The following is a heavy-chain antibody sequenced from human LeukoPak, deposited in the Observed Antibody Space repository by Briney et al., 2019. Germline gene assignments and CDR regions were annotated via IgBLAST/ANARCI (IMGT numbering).Heavy chain of an antibody. V-gene: IGHV4-34*01. Sequence: SETLSLTCAVYGGSFSGYYWSWIRQPPGKGLEWIGEINHSGSTNYNPSLKSRVTISVDTSKNQFSLKLSSVTAADTAVYYCAGVTMVRGATLFDYWGQGTLVTVSS. D-gene: IGHD3-10*01. CDR1: GGSFSGYY. J-gene: IGHJ4*02. CDR3: AGVTMVRGATLFDY. CDR2: INHSGST.